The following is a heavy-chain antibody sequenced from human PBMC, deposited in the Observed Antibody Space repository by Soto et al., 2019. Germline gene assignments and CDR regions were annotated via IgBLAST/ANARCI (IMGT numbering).Heavy chain of an antibody. D-gene: IGHD5-18*01. CDR2: IIPIFGTA. CDR1: GGTFSSYV. CDR3: ARDIIRFSGYSYGPSYYGMDV. V-gene: IGHV1-69*13. Sequence: GASVKVSCKASGGTFSSYVISWVRQAPGQGLEWMGGIIPIFGTANYAQKFQGRVTITADESTSTAYMELSSLRSEDTAVYYCARDIIRFSGYSYGPSYYGMDVWGQGTTVTVSS. J-gene: IGHJ6*02.